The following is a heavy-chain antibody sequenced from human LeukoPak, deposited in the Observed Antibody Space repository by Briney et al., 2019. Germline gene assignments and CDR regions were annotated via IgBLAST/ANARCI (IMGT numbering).Heavy chain of an antibody. J-gene: IGHJ3*02. CDR2: ISGSGGST. D-gene: IGHD6-13*01. V-gene: IGHV3-23*01. CDR3: ARDWPSEWQQLPDYDAVDI. CDR1: GFTFSSYA. Sequence: GGSLRLSCAASGFTFSSYAMSWVRQPPGKGLEWVSSISGSGGSTYDADSVKGRFTISRDNSKNTLDLQINSLRADDTVVYYCARDWPSEWQQLPDYDAVDIWGQGTMVTVSS.